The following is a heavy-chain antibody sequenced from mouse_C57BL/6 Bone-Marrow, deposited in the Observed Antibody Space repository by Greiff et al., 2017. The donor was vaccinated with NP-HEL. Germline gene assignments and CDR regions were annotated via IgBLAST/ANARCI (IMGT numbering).Heavy chain of an antibody. CDR2: IWTGGGT. V-gene: IGHV2-9-1*01. J-gene: IGHJ3*01. D-gene: IGHD2-3*01. CDR3: ARNDYDGPWFAY. Sequence: QVQLQQSRPGLVAPSQSLSITCTVSGFSLTSYAISWVRQPPGKGLEWLGVIWTGGGTNYNSALKSRLSISKDNSKSQVFLKMNSLQTDDTARYYCARNDYDGPWFAYWGQGTLVTVSA. CDR1: GFSLTSYA.